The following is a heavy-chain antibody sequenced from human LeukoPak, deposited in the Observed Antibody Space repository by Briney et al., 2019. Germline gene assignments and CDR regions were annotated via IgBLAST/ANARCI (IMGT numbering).Heavy chain of an antibody. V-gene: IGHV4-61*02. Sequence: SETLSLTCTVSGGSISSGSYYWSWIRQPAGKGLEWIGRIYTSGSTNYNPSLKSRVTISVDTSKNQFSLKLSSVTAADTAVYYCARHGRTWIQLSLYFDYWGQGTLVTVSS. CDR2: IYTSGST. J-gene: IGHJ4*02. CDR3: ARHGRTWIQLSLYFDY. D-gene: IGHD5-18*01. CDR1: GGSISSGSYY.